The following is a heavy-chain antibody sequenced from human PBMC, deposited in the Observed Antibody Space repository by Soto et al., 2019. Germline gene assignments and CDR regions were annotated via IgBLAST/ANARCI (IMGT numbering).Heavy chain of an antibody. CDR1: GGSISSYY. D-gene: IGHD2-15*01. J-gene: IGHJ4*02. CDR2: IYYSGST. V-gene: IGHV4-59*01. Sequence: SETLSLTCSVSGGSISSYYWNWIRQPPGKGLEWIGYIYYSGSTNYNPSLKSRVTISVDTSKNQISLKMRSVTAADTGVYYCARGFRWLDYWGQAIMVTVSS. CDR3: ARGFRWLDY.